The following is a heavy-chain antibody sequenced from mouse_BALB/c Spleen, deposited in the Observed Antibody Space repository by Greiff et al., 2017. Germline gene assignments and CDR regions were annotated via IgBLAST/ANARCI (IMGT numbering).Heavy chain of an antibody. CDR1: GYTFTDYW. V-gene: IGHV1-69*01. CDR3: ARYGFYAMDY. D-gene: IGHD2-2*01. CDR2: IDTSDSYT. Sequence: QVQLQQPGAELVMPGASVKMSCKASGYTFTDYWMHWVKQRPGQGLEWIGAIDTSDSYTSYNQKFKGKATLTVDESSSTAYMQLSSLTSEDSAVYYCARYGFYAMDYWGQGTSVTVSS. J-gene: IGHJ4*01.